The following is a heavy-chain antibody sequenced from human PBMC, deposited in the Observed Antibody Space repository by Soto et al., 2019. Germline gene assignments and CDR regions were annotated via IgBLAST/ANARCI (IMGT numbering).Heavy chain of an antibody. CDR1: GFTFSVSS. CDR2: IRSKANNNAT. CDR3: AIEGAGFGH. D-gene: IGHD1-26*01. Sequence: EVQLVESGGGLVQPWGSVRLSCAASGFTFSVSSMHWVRQAPGKGLEWLGRIRSKANNNATTYSESVRGRFIISRDDSQDTMFLQMNSLRTEDTAMYDCAIEGAGFGHWGQGTRVTVSS. V-gene: IGHV3-73*01. J-gene: IGHJ4*02.